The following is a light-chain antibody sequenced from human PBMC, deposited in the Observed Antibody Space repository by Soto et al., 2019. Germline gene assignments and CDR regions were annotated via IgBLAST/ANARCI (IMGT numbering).Light chain of an antibody. CDR3: QHYYSDPPT. J-gene: IGKJ3*01. CDR1: QDIANY. CDR2: DAS. Sequence: DIQMTQSPSSLSAFVGDRVTITCQASQDIANYLNWYQQKPGKAPRLLIYDASTLEIGVPLRFSGSVSGTDFTLTISSLQNEDIATYYCQHYYSDPPTFGPGTKVDIK. V-gene: IGKV1-33*01.